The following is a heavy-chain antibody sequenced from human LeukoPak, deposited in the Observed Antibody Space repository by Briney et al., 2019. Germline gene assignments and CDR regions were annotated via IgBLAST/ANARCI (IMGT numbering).Heavy chain of an antibody. J-gene: IGHJ6*02. Sequence: ASVKVSCKASGYTFTGYYMRWVRQAPGQGLEWMGWINPNSGGTNYAQKFQGRVTMTRDTSISTAYMELSRLRSDDTAVYYCAREGGGIRLRLTYYYGMDVWGQGTTDTVSS. CDR1: GYTFTGYY. CDR3: AREGGGIRLRLTYYYGMDV. D-gene: IGHD5-12*01. V-gene: IGHV1-2*02. CDR2: INPNSGGT.